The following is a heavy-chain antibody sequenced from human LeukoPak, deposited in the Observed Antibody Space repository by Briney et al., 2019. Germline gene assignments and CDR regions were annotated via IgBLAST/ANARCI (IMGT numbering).Heavy chain of an antibody. V-gene: IGHV1-2*06. J-gene: IGHJ5*02. CDR1: GYAFTGYY. CDR2: VNPNSGGT. D-gene: IGHD2-15*01. Sequence: PSVKVSCKAAGYAFTGYYMFWVRQAPGQGLEWIGRVNPNSGGTNYAQKFQGRVTMTRDTSISTAYMELSRLRSDDTAVYYCARGYCSGGSCYSVEDWFDPWGQGTLVTVSS. CDR3: ARGYCSGGSCYSVEDWFDP.